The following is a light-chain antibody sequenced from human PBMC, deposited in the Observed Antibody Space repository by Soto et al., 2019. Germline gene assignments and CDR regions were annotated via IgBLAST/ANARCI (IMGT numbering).Light chain of an antibody. J-gene: IGKJ5*01. CDR3: QQHHNLPLT. CDR1: QDISNY. CDR2: DAS. V-gene: IGKV1-33*01. Sequence: DIQMTQSPSSLSASVGDRVTITCQASQDISNYLNWYQQKPGKAPKLLIYDASNLETGVPSRFSGSGSWTNFTFNISSLQPELMGTCYCQQHHNLPLTFGQRTRLDVK.